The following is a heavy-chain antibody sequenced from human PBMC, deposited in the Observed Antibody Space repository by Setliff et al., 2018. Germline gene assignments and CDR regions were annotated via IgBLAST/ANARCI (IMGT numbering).Heavy chain of an antibody. CDR1: GDSIFDNY. J-gene: IGHJ4*02. Sequence: SETLSLTCSVSGDSIFDNYWSWIRQSPGRGLEWIAYISYTGSTNYNPSLKSRVTILLDTSKNHFSLNLRSVTAADTAVYYCARLSPYNTGPPFDYWGQGTLVTVS. CDR2: ISYTGST. D-gene: IGHD2-8*02. V-gene: IGHV4-59*08. CDR3: ARLSPYNTGPPFDY.